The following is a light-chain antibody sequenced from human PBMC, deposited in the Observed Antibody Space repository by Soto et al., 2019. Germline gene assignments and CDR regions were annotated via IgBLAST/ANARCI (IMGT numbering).Light chain of an antibody. CDR3: QQCNSYSRT. CDR1: RSIGMW. Sequence: DIQMTQSPSTLSASVGDRVTITCRASRSIGMWLAWYQQKPGEAPKLLIYKASNLESGVPSRFSGSGYGTEFTLTISSLQPDDFATYYCQQCNSYSRTFGQGTKVEIK. CDR2: KAS. V-gene: IGKV1-5*03. J-gene: IGKJ1*01.